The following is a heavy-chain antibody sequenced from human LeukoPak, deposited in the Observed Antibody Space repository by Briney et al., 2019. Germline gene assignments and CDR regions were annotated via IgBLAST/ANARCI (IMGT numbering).Heavy chain of an antibody. CDR1: GFTFSTHA. D-gene: IGHD3-10*01. Sequence: GGTLRLSCAASGFTFSTHAMSWVRQAPGKGLEWVSGISGSGDSTYYADSVKRRFTISRDNSKNTLYLQMNGLRAEDTAVYYCAKDLSVRSYYYYMDVWGKGTTVTVSS. CDR2: ISGSGDST. J-gene: IGHJ6*03. V-gene: IGHV3-23*01. CDR3: AKDLSVRSYYYYMDV.